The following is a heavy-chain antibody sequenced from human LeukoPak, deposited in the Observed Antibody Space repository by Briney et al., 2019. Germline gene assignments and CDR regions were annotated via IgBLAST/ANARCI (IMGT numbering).Heavy chain of an antibody. Sequence: GGSLRLSCAASGFTFSSYWMSWVRQAPGKWLEWVANIKQDGSEKYYVDSVKGRFTIPRDNAKNSLYLQMNSLRAEDTAVYYCARENFEPPKQYYFDYWGQGTLVTVSS. J-gene: IGHJ4*02. CDR1: GFTFSSYW. V-gene: IGHV3-7*01. D-gene: IGHD1-14*01. CDR2: IKQDGSEK. CDR3: ARENFEPPKQYYFDY.